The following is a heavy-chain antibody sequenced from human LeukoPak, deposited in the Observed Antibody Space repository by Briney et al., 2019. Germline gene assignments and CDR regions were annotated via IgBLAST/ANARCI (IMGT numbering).Heavy chain of an antibody. CDR1: GFTFSSYW. Sequence: GGSLRLSCAASGFTFSSYWMSWVRQAPGKGLEWVANIKQDGSEKYYVDSVKGRFTTSRDNAKNSLYLQMNSLRAEDTAVYYCARHIPLPLYYYDSSGANAFDIWGQGTMVTVSS. D-gene: IGHD3-22*01. V-gene: IGHV3-7*03. CDR3: ARHIPLPLYYYDSSGANAFDI. J-gene: IGHJ3*02. CDR2: IKQDGSEK.